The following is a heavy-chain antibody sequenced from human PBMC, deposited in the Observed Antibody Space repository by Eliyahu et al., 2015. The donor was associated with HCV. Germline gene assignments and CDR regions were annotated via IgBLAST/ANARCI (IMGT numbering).Heavy chain of an antibody. J-gene: IGHJ3*02. CDR1: GFXFSRYW. Sequence: EVQLVESGGGLVQPGGSLRLSCAASGFXFSRYWMTWVRQAPGKGLEWVANIKQDGSEKYYVDSVKGRFTISRDNAKNSLYLQMNSLRAEDTAVYYCARDLWQWVDAFDIWGQGTMVTVSS. CDR3: ARDLWQWVDAFDI. V-gene: IGHV3-7*01. D-gene: IGHD6-19*01. CDR2: IKQDGSEK.